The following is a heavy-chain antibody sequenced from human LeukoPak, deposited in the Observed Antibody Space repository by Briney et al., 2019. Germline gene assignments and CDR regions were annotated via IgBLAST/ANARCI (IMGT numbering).Heavy chain of an antibody. V-gene: IGHV3-30-3*01. D-gene: IGHD3-22*01. J-gene: IGHJ5*02. Sequence: QAGGSLRLSCAASGFTISSYAMHWVRQAPGKGLEWVAVISYDGSNKYYADSVKGRFTISRDNSKNTLYLQMNSLRAEDTAVYYCARDLPDSSGYCWFDPWGQGTLVTVSS. CDR1: GFTISSYA. CDR3: ARDLPDSSGYCWFDP. CDR2: ISYDGSNK.